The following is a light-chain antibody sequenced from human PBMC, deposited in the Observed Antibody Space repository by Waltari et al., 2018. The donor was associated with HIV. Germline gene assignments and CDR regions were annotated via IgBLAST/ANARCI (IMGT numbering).Light chain of an antibody. CDR2: GVS. Sequence: QSALTQPRSVSGSPGQSVTISCTGTSSDVGGYNYVSWYQQHPGQAPKLKIYGVSKRPSGFPDRFSGSKSGNTASLTISGLQAEDEADYYCCSYAGSYTYVFGTGTKVTVL. CDR3: CSYAGSYTYV. J-gene: IGLJ1*01. V-gene: IGLV2-11*01. CDR1: SSDVGGYNY.